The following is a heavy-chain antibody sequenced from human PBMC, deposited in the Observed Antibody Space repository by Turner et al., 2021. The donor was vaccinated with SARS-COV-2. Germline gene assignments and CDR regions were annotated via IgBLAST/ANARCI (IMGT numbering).Heavy chain of an antibody. CDR2: FDPEDGET. D-gene: IGHD4-17*01. CDR3: AATTPLTVTDNWFDP. V-gene: IGHV1-24*01. Sequence: QVQLGESGAEVNKPGAPVKVSRKVSGKTLTDLSMDWVRKAPGKGLGWMGGFDPEDGETINAQKFQGRVTMTEDTSTNTAYLELSSLRSEDTAVYYCAATTPLTVTDNWFDPWGQGTLVTVSS. CDR1: GKTLTDLS. J-gene: IGHJ5*02.